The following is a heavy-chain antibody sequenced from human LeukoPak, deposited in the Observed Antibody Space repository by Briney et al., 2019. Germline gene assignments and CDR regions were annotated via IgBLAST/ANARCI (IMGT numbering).Heavy chain of an antibody. Sequence: GGSLRLSCAASGFTFSSYAMSWVRQAPGKGLEWVSAISGSGGSTYYADSVKGRFTISRDNSKNTLYLQMNSLRAEDTAVYYCAKDGTNPPDIVVVPAAMGYCYFDYRGQGTLVTVSS. V-gene: IGHV3-23*01. CDR3: AKDGTNPPDIVVVPAAMGYCYFDY. CDR2: ISGSGGST. J-gene: IGHJ4*02. D-gene: IGHD2-2*01. CDR1: GFTFSSYA.